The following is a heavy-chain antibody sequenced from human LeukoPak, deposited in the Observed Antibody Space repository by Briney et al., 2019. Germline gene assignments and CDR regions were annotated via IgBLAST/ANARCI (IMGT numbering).Heavy chain of an antibody. Sequence: IPSETLSLTCTVSGGSISSDIYYWGWIRQPPGKGLEWIGSIYYSGSTYYNPSLKSRVIISVDTSKNQFSLKLSSVTAADTAVYYCVRHPPHCSAGSCYSGYNWFDARGQGTLVTVSS. CDR3: VRHPPHCSAGSCYSGYNWFDA. CDR2: IYYSGST. CDR1: GGSISSDIYY. V-gene: IGHV4-39*01. D-gene: IGHD2-15*01. J-gene: IGHJ5*02.